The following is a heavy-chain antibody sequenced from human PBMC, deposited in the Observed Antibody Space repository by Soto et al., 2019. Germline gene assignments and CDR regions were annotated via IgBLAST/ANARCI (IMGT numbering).Heavy chain of an antibody. Sequence: QVQLQQWGAGLLKPSETLSLTCAVYGASFSGSYWSWIRQPPGKGLEWMGEINHSGSTNYNPSLKSRVTISVDTSKNQFSLKLSSVTAAGAAVYYCSRGGTTGLDYWGKGTLVTVSS. V-gene: IGHV4-34*01. CDR2: INHSGST. J-gene: IGHJ4*02. CDR3: SRGGTTGLDY. D-gene: IGHD1-1*01. CDR1: GASFSGSY.